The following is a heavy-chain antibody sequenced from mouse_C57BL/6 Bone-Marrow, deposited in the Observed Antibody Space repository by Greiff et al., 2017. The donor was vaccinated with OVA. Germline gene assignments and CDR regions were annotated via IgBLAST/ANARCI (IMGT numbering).Heavy chain of an antibody. CDR1: GYSFTSYY. CDR3: ARYRIGVGYAMDY. Sequence: QVQLQQSGPELVKPGASVKISCKASGYSFTSYYIHWVKQRPGQGLEWIGWIYPGSGNTKYNEKFKGKATLTADTSSSTAYMQLSSLTSEDSAVYYCARYRIGVGYAMDYWGQGTSVTVSS. D-gene: IGHD1-1*02. CDR2: IYPGSGNT. J-gene: IGHJ4*01. V-gene: IGHV1-66*01.